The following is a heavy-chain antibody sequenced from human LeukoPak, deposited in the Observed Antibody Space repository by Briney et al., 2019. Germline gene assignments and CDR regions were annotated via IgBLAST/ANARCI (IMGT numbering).Heavy chain of an antibody. J-gene: IGHJ1*01. Sequence: ASVKVSCKVSGYTFTDYYMHWVQQAPGKGLEWMGLADPEDGETIYAEKFQGRVTITADTSTDTAYMELSSLRSEDTAVYYCAMGRRWLQFHTEYFQHWGQGTLVTVSS. CDR2: ADPEDGET. CDR3: AMGRRWLQFHTEYFQH. V-gene: IGHV1-69-2*01. D-gene: IGHD5-24*01. CDR1: GYTFTDYY.